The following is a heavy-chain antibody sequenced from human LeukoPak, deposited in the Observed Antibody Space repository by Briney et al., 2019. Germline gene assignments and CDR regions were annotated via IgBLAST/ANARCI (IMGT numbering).Heavy chain of an antibody. Sequence: ASVKVSCKASGYTFINCYIHWVRQAPGQRLEWMGWINPDSGGTNYAQKFQGRVTMTRDTSISTAYMELSRLRSDDTAVYYCARDLGSGSAFDYWGQGTLVTVSS. CDR3: ARDLGSGSAFDY. CDR2: INPDSGGT. J-gene: IGHJ4*02. D-gene: IGHD3-10*01. V-gene: IGHV1-2*02. CDR1: GYTFINCY.